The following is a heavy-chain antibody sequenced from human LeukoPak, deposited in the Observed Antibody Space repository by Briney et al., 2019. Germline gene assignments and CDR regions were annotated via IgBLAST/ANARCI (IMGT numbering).Heavy chain of an antibody. CDR2: ISSSSSTI. CDR1: GFTFSSYG. J-gene: IGHJ4*02. D-gene: IGHD2-15*01. CDR3: ARVGYCSGGNCYYFDY. Sequence: GGSLRLSCAASGFTFSSYGMTWVRQAPGKGLEWVSYISSSSSTIYYADSVKGRFTISRDNAKNSLYLQLNSLRAEDTAVYYCARVGYCSGGNCYYFDYWGQGTLVTVSS. V-gene: IGHV3-48*01.